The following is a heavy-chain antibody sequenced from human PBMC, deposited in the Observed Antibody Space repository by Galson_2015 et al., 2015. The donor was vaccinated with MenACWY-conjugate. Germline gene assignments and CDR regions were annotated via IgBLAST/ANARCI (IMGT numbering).Heavy chain of an antibody. CDR1: GYTFTCFY. CDR2: LTPHSGGA. V-gene: IGHV1-2*06. J-gene: IGHJ6*03. Sequence: SVKVSCKASGYTFTCFYLHWGRQAPGQGLEWMGRLTPHSGGAESAQEFQGRATMSRDTSINTAYMELSSLRFDDTAIYYCARGYAEGHMDVWGEGTTVTVSS. CDR3: ARGYAEGHMDV. D-gene: IGHD2-2*01.